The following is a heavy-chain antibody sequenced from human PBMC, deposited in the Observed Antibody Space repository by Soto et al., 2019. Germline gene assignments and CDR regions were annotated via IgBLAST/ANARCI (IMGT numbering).Heavy chain of an antibody. CDR2: IIPLFGTP. CDR1: GGTFSNNA. J-gene: IGHJ5*02. CDR3: ASPAEPLDTAMLKCLAP. V-gene: IGHV1-69*01. D-gene: IGHD5-18*01. Sequence: QVQLVQSGAELKKPGSSVNVSCKASGGTFSNNASIWVRQAPGQGLEWMGGIIPLFGTPRYAQNFQGRLTITSDEASSTAYMQLNSLRSEDTAVYYCASPAEPLDTAMLKCLAPWGQGSLVTVSS.